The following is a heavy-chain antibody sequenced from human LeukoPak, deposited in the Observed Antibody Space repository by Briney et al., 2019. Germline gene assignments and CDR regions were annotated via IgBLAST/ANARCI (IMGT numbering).Heavy chain of an antibody. CDR2: IYYRGST. D-gene: IGHD2-21*02. J-gene: IGHJ4*02. Sequence: PSETLSLTCSVSGGSLSGSSYYWGWIRQPPGKGLEWIGNIYYRGSTYHNPSLKSRVIMSIDTSKNQFSLKVNSVTATDTAVYYCAKTVWSRLAAGLDSWGQGTLVTVSS. V-gene: IGHV4-39*01. CDR1: GGSLSGSSYY. CDR3: AKTVWSRLAAGLDS.